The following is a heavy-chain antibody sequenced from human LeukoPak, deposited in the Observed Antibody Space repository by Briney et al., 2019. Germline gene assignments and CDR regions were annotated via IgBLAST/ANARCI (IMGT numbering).Heavy chain of an antibody. J-gene: IGHJ4*02. D-gene: IGHD3-3*01. V-gene: IGHV3-33*06. CDR1: GSTFNTYG. CDR2: IWFDGSVK. Sequence: PGGSLRLSCAASGSTFNTYGMHWVRQAPGQGLEWVAAIWFDGSVKHYSDAVKGRFTISRDNSLNTLYLQMNSLRVEDTAIYYCAKDTGVQFLEPAFWGQGTLVTVSS. CDR3: AKDTGVQFLEPAF.